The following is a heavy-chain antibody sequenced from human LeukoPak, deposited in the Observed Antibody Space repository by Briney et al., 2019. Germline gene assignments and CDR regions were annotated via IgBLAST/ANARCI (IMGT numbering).Heavy chain of an antibody. V-gene: IGHV4-4*02. CDR1: GGSISSSNW. D-gene: IGHD3-10*01. CDR2: IYHSGST. Sequence: PSGTLSLTCAVSGGSISSSNWWSWVRQPPGKGLEWIGGIYHSGSTNYNPSLKSRVTISVDKSKNQFSLKLSSVTAADTAVYYCARDYYGSGSYYDYWGQGTLVTVSS. J-gene: IGHJ4*02. CDR3: ARDYYGSGSYYDY.